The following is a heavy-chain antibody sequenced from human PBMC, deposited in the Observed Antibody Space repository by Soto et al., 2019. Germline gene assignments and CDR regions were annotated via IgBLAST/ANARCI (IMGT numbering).Heavy chain of an antibody. CDR1: GGSFSGYY. V-gene: IGHV4-34*01. J-gene: IGHJ4*02. CDR3: ARRSSSWYGLDY. CDR2: INHSGST. D-gene: IGHD6-13*01. Sequence: SETLSLTCAVYGGSFSGYYWSWIRQPPGKGLEWIGEINHSGSTNYNPSLKSRVTISVDTSKNQFSLKLSSVTAADTAVYYCARRSSSWYGLDYWGQGTLVTVSS.